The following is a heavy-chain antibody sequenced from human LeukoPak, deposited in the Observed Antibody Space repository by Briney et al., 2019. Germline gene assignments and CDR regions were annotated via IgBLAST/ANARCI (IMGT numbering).Heavy chain of an antibody. CDR3: ARGNSAGWYEYMDV. V-gene: IGHV3-30*02. CDR1: AFIFSNHG. D-gene: IGHD6-19*01. CDR2: IRYDGSRK. Sequence: GGSLRLSCRASAFIFSNHGMHWVRQAPGKGLEWVSFIRYDGSRKYYADSVKGRFTISRDNSKNTLDLQMSSLTTGDTAVYYCARGNSAGWYEYMDVWGKGTTVIVSS. J-gene: IGHJ6*03.